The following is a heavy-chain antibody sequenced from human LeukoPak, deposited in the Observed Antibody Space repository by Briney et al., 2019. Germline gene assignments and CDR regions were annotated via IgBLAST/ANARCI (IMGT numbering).Heavy chain of an antibody. V-gene: IGHV3-20*04. CDR2: INWSGGST. CDR3: ARDPRAYCSSTSCYYFDY. D-gene: IGHD2-2*01. Sequence: GGSLRLSCAASGFTFDDYAMSWVRQAPGKGLEWVSGINWSGGSTGYADSVKGRFTISRDNARNSLYLQMNSQRAEDTALYYCARDPRAYCSSTSCYYFDYWGQGTLVTVSS. J-gene: IGHJ4*02. CDR1: GFTFDDYA.